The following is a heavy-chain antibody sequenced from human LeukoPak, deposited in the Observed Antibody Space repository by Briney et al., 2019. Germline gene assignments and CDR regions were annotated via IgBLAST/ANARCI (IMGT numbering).Heavy chain of an antibody. D-gene: IGHD3-22*01. V-gene: IGHV4-61*02. CDR3: ASAYYYDSSGYYGVSQGAFDI. J-gene: IGHJ3*02. CDR1: DDSITSGSYY. CDR2: IYISGST. Sequence: PSETLSLTCTVSDDSITSGSYYWNWIRQAAGKGLEWIGRIYISGSTNYNPSLKSRVTISVDRSKNQFSLKLSSVTAADTAVYYCASAYYYDSSGYYGVSQGAFDIWGQGTVVTVSS.